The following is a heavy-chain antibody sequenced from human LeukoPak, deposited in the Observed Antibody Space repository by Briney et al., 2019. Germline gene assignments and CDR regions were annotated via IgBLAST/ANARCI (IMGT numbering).Heavy chain of an antibody. Sequence: PGGSLRLSCTASGFTFSNAWMSWVRQAPGKGLEWVGRIKSKTDGGTTDYAAPMKGRFTISRDDSKNTLYVQMNSLKTKDTAVYYCTAHCSGTSCSGRVDYWGQGTLVTVSS. V-gene: IGHV3-15*01. D-gene: IGHD2-2*01. CDR3: TAHCSGTSCSGRVDY. CDR2: IKSKTDGGTT. J-gene: IGHJ4*02. CDR1: GFTFSNAW.